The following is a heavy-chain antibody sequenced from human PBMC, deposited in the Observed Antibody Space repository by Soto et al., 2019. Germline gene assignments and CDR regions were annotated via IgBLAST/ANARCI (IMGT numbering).Heavy chain of an antibody. CDR3: AKERPSGSRPYYFGMDD. CDR1: GFTFSSYG. V-gene: IGHV3-30*18. CDR2: ISYDGSNK. J-gene: IGHJ6*02. D-gene: IGHD1-26*01. Sequence: QVQLVESGGGVVQPGRSLRLSCAASGFTFSSYGMHWVRQAPGKGLEWGAVISYDGSNKYYADSVKGRYTISRDNSKNTLYLQMNSLRAEDTAVYYCAKERPSGSRPYYFGMDDWGQGTTVTVSS.